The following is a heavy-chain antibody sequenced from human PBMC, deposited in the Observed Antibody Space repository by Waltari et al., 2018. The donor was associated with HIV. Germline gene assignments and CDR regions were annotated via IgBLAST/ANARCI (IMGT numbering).Heavy chain of an antibody. CDR2: LRDDGSDD. CDR1: GFSFSHFL. CDR3: ARGAIYSSGPFDALDG. D-gene: IGHD3-22*01. Sequence: EEYLVESGGGVAPPGESRTLSCKGSGFSFSHFLLPGGRQAPGRGLEWLANLRDDGSDDFYLESLKGRFTIYRDNDKSTVFLQLNNLRVEDTATYYCARGAIYSSGPFDALDGWGPGTLLVVSS. V-gene: IGHV3-7*03. J-gene: IGHJ3*01.